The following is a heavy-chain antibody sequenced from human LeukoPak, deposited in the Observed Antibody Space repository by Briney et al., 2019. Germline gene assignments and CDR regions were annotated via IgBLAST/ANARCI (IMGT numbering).Heavy chain of an antibody. Sequence: PGGSLRLSCAASGLTFSSYAMSWVRQAPGKGLEWVSAISGSGGSTYYADSVKGQFTISRDNSKNTLYLQMNSLRAEDTAVYYCAKGGLATILFDYWGQGTLVTVSS. V-gene: IGHV3-23*01. D-gene: IGHD5-24*01. J-gene: IGHJ4*02. CDR2: ISGSGGST. CDR1: GLTFSSYA. CDR3: AKGGLATILFDY.